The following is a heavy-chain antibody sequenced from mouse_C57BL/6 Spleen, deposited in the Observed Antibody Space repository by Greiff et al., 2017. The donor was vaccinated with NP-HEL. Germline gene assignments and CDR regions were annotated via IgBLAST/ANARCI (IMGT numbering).Heavy chain of an antibody. CDR2: IDPSDSYT. CDR3: ARSDYQGYFDY. J-gene: IGHJ2*01. CDR1: GYTFTSYW. D-gene: IGHD5-5*01. Sequence: QVQLQQPGAELVKPGASVKLSCKASGYTFTSYWMQWVKQRPGQGLEWIGEIDPSDSYTNYNQKFKGKATLTVDTSSSTAYMQLSSLTSEDSAVYYCARSDYQGYFDYWGQGTTLTVSS. V-gene: IGHV1-50*01.